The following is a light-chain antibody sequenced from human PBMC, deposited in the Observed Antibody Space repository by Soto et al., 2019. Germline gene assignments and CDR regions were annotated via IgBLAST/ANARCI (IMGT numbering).Light chain of an antibody. Sequence: QTVVTQSPSASASLGASVKLTCTLSSGHSTYDIAWHQQQPEKGPRYLMNLNSDGSHIKGDGIPDRFSGSSSGAERYLTISSLQPEDEADYYCQTWGTGIWVFGGGTKLTVL. CDR2: LNSDGSH. J-gene: IGLJ3*02. V-gene: IGLV4-69*01. CDR3: QTWGTGIWV. CDR1: SGHSTYD.